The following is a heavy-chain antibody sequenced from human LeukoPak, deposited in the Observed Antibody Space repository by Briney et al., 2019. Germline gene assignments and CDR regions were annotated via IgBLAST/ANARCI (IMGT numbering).Heavy chain of an antibody. Sequence: SETLSLTCTVSGGSISSSTYYWGWIRQPPGKGLELIGSKYYSGNSYYNPSLKSRVSISVDTSKNRFSLKLSSVTAADTAVYYCARLYYYYGLDVWGQGTTVTVSS. CDR2: KYYSGNS. J-gene: IGHJ6*02. CDR3: ARLYYYYGLDV. CDR1: GGSISSSTYY. V-gene: IGHV4-39*01.